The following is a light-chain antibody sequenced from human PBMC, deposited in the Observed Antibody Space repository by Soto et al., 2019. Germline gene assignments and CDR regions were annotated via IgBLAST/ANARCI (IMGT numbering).Light chain of an antibody. Sequence: ETVLTQSPGTLSLSPGERATVSCRASQSVTSSSLGWYQQKPGQAPRLLIYGASTRATGIPDRFSGSGSGTDFTLTVSRLEPEDFAVYYCQQYGSSAQVTFDGGTKVEIK. V-gene: IGKV3-20*01. CDR1: QSVTSSS. J-gene: IGKJ4*01. CDR2: GAS. CDR3: QQYGSSAQVT.